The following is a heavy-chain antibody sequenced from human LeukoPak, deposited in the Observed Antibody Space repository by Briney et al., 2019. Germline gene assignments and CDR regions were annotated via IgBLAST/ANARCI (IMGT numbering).Heavy chain of an antibody. Sequence: GGSLRLSCAASGFNFSATSIHWVRQVPGKGLERIGRIRNKANFYAKAYSPSVKGRFFLSRDDSNNVSYLQMNSLKTEDTGLYYCTKYDSWGQGTLVTVSS. D-gene: IGHD2/OR15-2a*01. CDR1: GFNFSATS. V-gene: IGHV3-73*01. CDR3: TKYDS. CDR2: IRNKANFYAK. J-gene: IGHJ5*01.